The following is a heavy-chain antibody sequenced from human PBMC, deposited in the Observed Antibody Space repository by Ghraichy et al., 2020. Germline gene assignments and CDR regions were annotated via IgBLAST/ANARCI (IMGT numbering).Heavy chain of an antibody. V-gene: IGHV3-7*03. Sequence: GGSLRLSCEASGFTFSNYWMTWVRQAPGKGLEWVANIKQDGSEKYYVDSVKGRFTISRDNAKKSLDLQMNSLRAEDTAVYYCAGGPGWTVHHWGQGTLATVS. CDR3: AGGPGWTVHH. CDR2: IKQDGSEK. D-gene: IGHD2-15*01. CDR1: GFTFSNYW. J-gene: IGHJ4*02.